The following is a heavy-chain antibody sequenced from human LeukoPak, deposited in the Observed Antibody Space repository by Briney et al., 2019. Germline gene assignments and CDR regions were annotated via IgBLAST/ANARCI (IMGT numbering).Heavy chain of an antibody. CDR1: GYTFTGYY. V-gene: IGHV1-2*02. CDR2: INPNSGGT. Sequence: ASVKVSCKASGYTFTGYYMHWVRQAPGQGLEGMGWINPNSGGTNYAQKFQGRVTMTRDTSISTAYMELSRLRSDDTAVYYCARGDIVVVPAAPLSVYWGQGTLVTVSS. J-gene: IGHJ4*02. D-gene: IGHD2-2*01. CDR3: ARGDIVVVPAAPLSVY.